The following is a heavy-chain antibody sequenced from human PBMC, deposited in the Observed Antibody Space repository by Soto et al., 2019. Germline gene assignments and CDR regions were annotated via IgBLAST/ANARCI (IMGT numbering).Heavy chain of an antibody. D-gene: IGHD2-2*01. V-gene: IGHV3-30*18. CDR2: ISYDGSNK. J-gene: IGHJ4*02. Sequence: GGSLRLSCAASGFTFSSYGMHWVRQAPGKGLEWVAVISYDGSNKYYADSVKGRFTISRDNSKNTLYLQMNSLRAEDTAVYYCAKDRATTMALPQLHYWGQGTLVTVSS. CDR1: GFTFSSYG. CDR3: AKDRATTMALPQLHY.